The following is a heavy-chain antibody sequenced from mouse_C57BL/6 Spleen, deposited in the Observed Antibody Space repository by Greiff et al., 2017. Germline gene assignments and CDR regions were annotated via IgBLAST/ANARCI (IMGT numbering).Heavy chain of an antibody. CDR2: IDPEDGEP. V-gene: IGHV14-2*01. J-gene: IGHJ2*01. D-gene: IGHD2-4*01. CDR3: ARSLYYDYDGDY. Sequence: EVKLVESGAELVKPGASVKLSCTASGFNIKDYYMHWVKQRTEQGLEWIGRIDPEDGEPKYAPKFQGKATITADTSSNTAYLQLSSLTSEDTAVYYCARSLYYDYDGDYWGQGTTLTVSS. CDR1: GFNIKDYY.